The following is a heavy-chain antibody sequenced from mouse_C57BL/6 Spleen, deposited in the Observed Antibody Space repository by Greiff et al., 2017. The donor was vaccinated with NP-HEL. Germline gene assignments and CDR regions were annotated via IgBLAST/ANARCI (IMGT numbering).Heavy chain of an antibody. V-gene: IGHV1-50*01. D-gene: IGHD2-2*01. CDR1: GYTFTSYW. Sequence: QVQLQQSGAELVKPGASVKLSCKASGYTFTSYWMQWVKQRPGQGLEWIGEIDPSDSYTNYNQKFKGKATLTVDTSSSTAYMQLSSLTSEDSAVYYCAVYYGYMDYWGQGTSVTVAS. CDR3: AVYYGYMDY. CDR2: IDPSDSYT. J-gene: IGHJ4*01.